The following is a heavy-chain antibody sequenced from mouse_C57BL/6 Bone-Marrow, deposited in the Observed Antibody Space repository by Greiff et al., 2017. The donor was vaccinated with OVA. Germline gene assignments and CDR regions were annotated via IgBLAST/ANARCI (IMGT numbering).Heavy chain of an antibody. CDR1: GYTFTSYW. CDR2: IYPSDSET. Sequence: QVQLQQPGAELVRPGSSVKLSCKASGYTFTSYWMDWVQQRPGQGLEWIGNIYPSDSETHYNQKFKDKATLTVDKSSSTAYMQLSSLTSEDSAVYYCARGLRRGDYWGQGTSVTVSS. V-gene: IGHV1-61*01. CDR3: ARGLRRGDY. D-gene: IGHD2-4*01. J-gene: IGHJ4*01.